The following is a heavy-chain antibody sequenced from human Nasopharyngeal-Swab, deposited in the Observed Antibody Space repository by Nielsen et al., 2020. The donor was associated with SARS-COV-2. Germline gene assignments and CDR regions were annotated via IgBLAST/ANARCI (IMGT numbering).Heavy chain of an antibody. CDR3: AKEGRFGEFYFDY. J-gene: IGHJ4*02. V-gene: IGHV3-30*18. D-gene: IGHD3-10*01. CDR2: ISYDGSNK. Sequence: GESLKISCAASGFTFSSYGMHWVRQAPGKGLEWVAVISYDGSNKYYADSAKGRFTISRDNSKNTLYLQMNSLRAEDTAVYYCAKEGRFGEFYFDYWGQGTLVTVSS. CDR1: GFTFSSYG.